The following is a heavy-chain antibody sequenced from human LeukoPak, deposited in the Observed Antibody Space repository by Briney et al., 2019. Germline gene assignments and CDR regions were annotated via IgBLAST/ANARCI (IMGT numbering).Heavy chain of an antibody. CDR3: ARVIVGGGWYRGPSSFDC. D-gene: IGHD6-19*01. CDR1: GGSFSGYY. CDR2: IMQDGSEK. V-gene: IGHV3-7*01. J-gene: IGHJ4*02. Sequence: PSETLSLTCAVYGGSFSGYYWSWIRQPPGKGLEWVANIMQDGSEKHYVDPVKGRFTISRDNAKNSLYLQMNNLRADDTAVYYCARVIVGGGWYRGPSSFDCWGQGTLVTVSS.